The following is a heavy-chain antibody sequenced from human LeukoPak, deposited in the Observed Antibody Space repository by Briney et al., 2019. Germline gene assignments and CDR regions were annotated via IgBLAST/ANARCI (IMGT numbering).Heavy chain of an antibody. D-gene: IGHD1-20*01. CDR1: AGSVSSGTYY. J-gene: IGHJ3*02. V-gene: IGHV4-61*02. CDR2: IYTSGRT. CDR3: ASQTLTDDAFDI. Sequence: SQTLSLTCTVSAGSVSSGTYYWNWIRQPAETGLEWIGRIYTSGRTNYNPSLKSRVTISVDTSKNQFSLKLTSVTAADTAVYYCASQTLTDDAFDIWGQGTMVTVSS.